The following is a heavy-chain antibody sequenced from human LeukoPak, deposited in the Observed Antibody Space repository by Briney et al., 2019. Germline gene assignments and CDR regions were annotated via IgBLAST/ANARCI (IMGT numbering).Heavy chain of an antibody. J-gene: IGHJ4*02. CDR1: GFTFSSYG. V-gene: IGHV3-33*01. D-gene: IGHD6-19*01. Sequence: GGSLRLSCAASGFTFSSYGMHWVRQAPGKGLEWVAVIWYDGSKKYYADSVKGRFTIARDDSKNTLYLQMNSLRAEDTAVYYCAREIAVAAQYFDYWGQGTLVTVSS. CDR3: AREIAVAAQYFDY. CDR2: IWYDGSKK.